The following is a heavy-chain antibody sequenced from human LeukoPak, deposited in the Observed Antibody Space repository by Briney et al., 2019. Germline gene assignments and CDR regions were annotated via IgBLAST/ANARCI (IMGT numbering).Heavy chain of an antibody. V-gene: IGHV4-4*02. CDR1: GGSINSSDW. CDR3: AREVDFDL. Sequence: PSGTLSLTCTVSGGSINSSDWWSWVRQTPGKGLEWIGEIYHGGRTYYNPSLKSRVTMSVDKSKNQFSLELSYVTAADTAVYYCAREVDFDLWGRGALVTVSS. J-gene: IGHJ2*01. CDR2: IYHGGRT. D-gene: IGHD2-15*01.